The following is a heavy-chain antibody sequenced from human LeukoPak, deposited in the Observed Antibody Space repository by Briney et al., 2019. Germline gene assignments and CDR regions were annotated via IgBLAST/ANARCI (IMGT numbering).Heavy chain of an antibody. J-gene: IGHJ4*02. Sequence: PGGSLRLSCAASGFTFSSYAMSWVRQAPGKGLEWVSAISGSGGSTYYADSVKGRFTISRDNSKNTLYLQMNSLRAEDTAVYYCARVRGLLLGVDYWGQGTLVTVSS. CDR1: GFTFSSYA. V-gene: IGHV3-23*01. CDR2: ISGSGGST. CDR3: ARVRGLLLGVDY. D-gene: IGHD3-10*01.